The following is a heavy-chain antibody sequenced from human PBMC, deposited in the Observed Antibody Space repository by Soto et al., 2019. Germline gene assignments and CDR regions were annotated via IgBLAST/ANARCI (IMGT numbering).Heavy chain of an antibody. Sequence: SETLSLTCAVYGGSFSGYYWSWIRQPPGKGLEWIGEINHSGSTNYNPSLKSRVTISVDTSKNQFSLKLSSVTAADTAVYYCARGRAAAAGRISDYWGQGTLVTVSS. CDR1: GGSFSGYY. D-gene: IGHD6-13*01. CDR2: INHSGST. J-gene: IGHJ4*02. V-gene: IGHV4-34*01. CDR3: ARGRAAAAGRISDY.